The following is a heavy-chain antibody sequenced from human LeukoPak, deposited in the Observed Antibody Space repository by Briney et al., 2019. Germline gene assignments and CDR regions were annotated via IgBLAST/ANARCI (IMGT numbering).Heavy chain of an antibody. CDR3: ARDWRVYYFDY. CDR2: IYSGGST. V-gene: IGHV3-66*01. D-gene: IGHD2-8*01. J-gene: IGHJ4*02. CDR1: GFTVSSNY. Sequence: GGSLRLSCAASGFTVSSNYMGWVRQAPGKGLEWVSVIYSGGSTYYADSVKGRFTISRDNSKNTLYLQMNSLRAEDTAVYYCARDWRVYYFDYWGQGTLVTVSS.